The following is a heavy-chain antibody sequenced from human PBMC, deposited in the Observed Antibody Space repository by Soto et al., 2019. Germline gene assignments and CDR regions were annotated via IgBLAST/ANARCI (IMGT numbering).Heavy chain of an antibody. V-gene: IGHV1-2*02. J-gene: IGHJ5*02. CDR1: GYIFTNYY. Sequence: QVHLVQSGAEVTKPGASVKVSCKTSGYIFTNYYIVWVRQAPGQGLEWMGWINPSSGGTEYEQAFKGRVTMSRDTSFITAYMELTSLTSDDTGVYYCARVVNAWFDPWGQGPPVIVSS. CDR2: INPSSGGT. D-gene: IGHD1-1*01. CDR3: ARVVNAWFDP.